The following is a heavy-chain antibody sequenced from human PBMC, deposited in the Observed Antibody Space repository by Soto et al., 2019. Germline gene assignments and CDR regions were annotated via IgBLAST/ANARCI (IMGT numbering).Heavy chain of an antibody. J-gene: IGHJ4*02. D-gene: IGHD6-13*01. V-gene: IGHV3-23*01. Sequence: GESLKISCAASGFTFSSYAMSWVRQAPGKGLEWVSAISGSGGSTYYADSVKGRFTISRDNSKNTLYLQMNSLRAEDTAVYYCAKVTPSWYRVYDYWGQGTLVTVSS. CDR3: AKVTPSWYRVYDY. CDR2: ISGSGGST. CDR1: GFTFSSYA.